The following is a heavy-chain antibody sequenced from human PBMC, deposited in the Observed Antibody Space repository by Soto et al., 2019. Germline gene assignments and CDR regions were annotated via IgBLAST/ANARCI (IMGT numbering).Heavy chain of an antibody. D-gene: IGHD5-18*01. CDR3: AREGYNFGPLYY. Sequence: SETLSLTCSVSGGSISSGDHYWSWIRQSPGKGLEWIGYIYYSGSPYYNPSLKSRLTISVDTSKNQFSLKLRSVTAADTAVYYFAREGYNFGPLYYWGQGALVTVSA. CDR1: GGSISSGDHY. V-gene: IGHV4-30-4*01. CDR2: IYYSGSP. J-gene: IGHJ4*02.